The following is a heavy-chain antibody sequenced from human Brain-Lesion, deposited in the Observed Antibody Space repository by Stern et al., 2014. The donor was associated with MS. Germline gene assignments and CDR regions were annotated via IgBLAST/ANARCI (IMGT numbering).Heavy chain of an antibody. CDR3: ATLSPGAGGNYYRHFDY. J-gene: IGHJ4*02. Sequence: QDQLVQSGAEVKKPGASVKVSCKVSGYTLTELSMHWVRQAPRKGLEWMGGFDPEDGETIYAQKFQGRVTMTEDTSTDTAYMELSSLRSEDMAVYYCATLSPGAGGNYYRHFDYWGQGTLVTVSS. V-gene: IGHV1-24*01. CDR2: FDPEDGET. CDR1: GYTLTELS. D-gene: IGHD1-26*01.